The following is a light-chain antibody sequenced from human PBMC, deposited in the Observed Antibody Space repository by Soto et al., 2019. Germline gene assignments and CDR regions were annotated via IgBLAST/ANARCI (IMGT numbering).Light chain of an antibody. J-gene: IGKJ4*01. CDR1: QSISSY. V-gene: IGKV3-11*01. Sequence: EIVLTQSPATLSLSPGERATLSCRASQSISSYFAWYQQKPGQAPRLLIYDASNRATGIPARFSGSGSGTDFTLTISSLEPEDFAVYYCQPYNNWPLTFGGGTKLDIK. CDR3: QPYNNWPLT. CDR2: DAS.